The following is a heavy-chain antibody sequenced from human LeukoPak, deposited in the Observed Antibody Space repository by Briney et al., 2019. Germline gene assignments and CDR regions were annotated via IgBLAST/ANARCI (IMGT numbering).Heavy chain of an antibody. D-gene: IGHD2-15*01. J-gene: IGHJ4*02. Sequence: ASVKVSCKASGYTFTGYYMHWVRQAPGQGLEWMGWINPNSGGTNYAQKLQGRVTMTRETYISTAYMELSRLRSDDTAVYYCAREHCSGGSCYSRLDYWGQGTLVTVSS. CDR1: GYTFTGYY. CDR2: INPNSGGT. V-gene: IGHV1-2*02. CDR3: AREHCSGGSCYSRLDY.